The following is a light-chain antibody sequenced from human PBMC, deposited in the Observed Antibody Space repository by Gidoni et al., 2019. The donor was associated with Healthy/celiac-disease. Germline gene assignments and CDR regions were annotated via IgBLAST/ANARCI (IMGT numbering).Light chain of an antibody. Sequence: QSVLTQPPSVPGAPGQRVTISCTGSSSNIGAGYDVHWYQQLPGTAPKLLSYGNSNRPSGVPDRFSGSKSGTSASLAITGLQAEDEADYYCQSWWVFGGGTKLTVL. CDR1: SSNIGAGYD. CDR2: GNS. CDR3: QSWWV. V-gene: IGLV1-40*01. J-gene: IGLJ3*02.